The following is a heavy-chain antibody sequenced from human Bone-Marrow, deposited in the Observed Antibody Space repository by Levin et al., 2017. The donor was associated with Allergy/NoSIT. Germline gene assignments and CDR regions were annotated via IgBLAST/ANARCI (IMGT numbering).Heavy chain of an antibody. CDR3: TRLFRQGNWFDP. Sequence: GESLKISCPASGFTFGDYAMSWFRQAPGKGLEWVGFIRSKAYGGTTEYAASVKGRFTISRDDSKSIAYLQMNSLKTEDTAVYYCTRLFRQGNWFDPWGQGTLVTVSS. CDR1: GFTFGDYA. CDR2: IRSKAYGGTT. J-gene: IGHJ5*02. V-gene: IGHV3-49*03.